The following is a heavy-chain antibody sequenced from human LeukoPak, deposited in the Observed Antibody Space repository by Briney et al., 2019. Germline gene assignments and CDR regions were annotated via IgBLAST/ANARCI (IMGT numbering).Heavy chain of an antibody. D-gene: IGHD3-16*02. V-gene: IGHV3-23*01. CDR2: ISGSGGST. J-gene: IGHJ5*02. CDR1: GFTFSGYE. Sequence: GGSLRLSCAASGFTFSGYEMNWVRQAPGKGLEWVSAISGSGGSTYYADSVKGRFTISRDNSKNTLYLQMNSLRAEDTAVYYCAKGLYSPWFDPWGQGTLVTVSS. CDR3: AKGLYSPWFDP.